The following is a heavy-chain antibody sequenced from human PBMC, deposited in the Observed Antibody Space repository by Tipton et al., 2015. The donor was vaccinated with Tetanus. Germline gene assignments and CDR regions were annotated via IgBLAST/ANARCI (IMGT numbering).Heavy chain of an antibody. V-gene: IGHV3-21*04. Sequence: SLRLSCAASGFTFSRYWMNWLRQAPGKGLEWVSSIGPRGNFIYYADSMKGRFTISRDNAKSSLYLQISSLTADDTAVYYCARDIRLVGATLYFGYWGQGALVTVSS. CDR2: IGPRGNFI. D-gene: IGHD1-26*01. CDR1: GFTFSRYW. CDR3: ARDIRLVGATLYFGY. J-gene: IGHJ4*02.